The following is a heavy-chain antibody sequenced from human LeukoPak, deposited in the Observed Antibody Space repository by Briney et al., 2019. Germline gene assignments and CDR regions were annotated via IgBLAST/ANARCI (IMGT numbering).Heavy chain of an antibody. J-gene: IGHJ4*02. Sequence: GESLRLSCAASGFTFSSYWMSWVRQAPGKGLEWVANIKQDGSEKYYVDSVKGRFTISRDNAKNSLYLQMNSLRAEDTAVYYCARAGGDSSSWYGGDYWGQGTLVTVSS. D-gene: IGHD6-13*01. CDR1: GFTFSSYW. V-gene: IGHV3-7*01. CDR3: ARAGGDSSSWYGGDY. CDR2: IKQDGSEK.